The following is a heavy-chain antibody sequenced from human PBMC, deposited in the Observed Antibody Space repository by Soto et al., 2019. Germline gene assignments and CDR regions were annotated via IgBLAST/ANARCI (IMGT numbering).Heavy chain of an antibody. V-gene: IGHV1-3*04. CDR2: INTGNGNT. D-gene: IGHD5-18*01. CDR3: AKLGGGYIFGPYLDF. J-gene: IGHJ4*02. CDR1: GYTFTLYT. Sequence: QVQIVQSGAEVKKPGASVKVSCKTSGYTFTLYTIHWVRQAPGQRLEWMGWINTGNGNTKYPQKFQGRVTMSRDASATTAYMELSSLTSEDTAGYYCAKLGGGYIFGPYLDFWGQGTLVTVSS.